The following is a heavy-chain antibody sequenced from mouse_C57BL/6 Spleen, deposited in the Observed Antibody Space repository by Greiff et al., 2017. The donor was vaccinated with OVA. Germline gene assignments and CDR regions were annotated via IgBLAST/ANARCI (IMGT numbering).Heavy chain of an antibody. CDR3: ARGPHYYGSSYGYFDV. V-gene: IGHV3-1*01. Sequence: EVQLQQSGPGMVKPSQSLSLTCTVTGYSITSGYDWHWIRHFPGNKLEWMGYISYSGSTNYNPSLKSRISITHDTSKNHFFLKLNSVTTEDTATYYCARGPHYYGSSYGYFDVWGTGTTVTVSS. CDR1: GYSITSGYD. D-gene: IGHD1-1*01. CDR2: ISYSGST. J-gene: IGHJ1*03.